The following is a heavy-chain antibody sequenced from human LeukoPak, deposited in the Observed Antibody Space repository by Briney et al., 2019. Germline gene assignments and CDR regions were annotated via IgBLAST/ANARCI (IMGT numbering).Heavy chain of an antibody. Sequence: GSLRLSCAASGFTFSSYAMSWVRQAPGKGPEWVSAISGSGGSTYYADSVKGRFTISRDNSKNTLYLQMNSLRAEDTAVYYCARGDSGYDLNYYYYGMDVWGRGTTVTVSS. D-gene: IGHD5-12*01. J-gene: IGHJ6*02. V-gene: IGHV3-23*01. CDR1: GFTFSSYA. CDR2: ISGSGGST. CDR3: ARGDSGYDLNYYYYGMDV.